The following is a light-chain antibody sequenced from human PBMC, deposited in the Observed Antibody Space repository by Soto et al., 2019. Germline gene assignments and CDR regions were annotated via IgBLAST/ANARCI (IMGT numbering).Light chain of an antibody. V-gene: IGKV3-11*01. CDR3: QQYDSSPRT. CDR1: QSVGSY. CDR2: DAS. J-gene: IGKJ1*01. Sequence: EIVLTQSPATLSLSPGESATLSCRASQSVGSYLAWYQQKPGQAPRLLITDASNRATGIPARFSGSGSGTDFTPTINRLEPEDFAVYYCQQYDSSPRTFGQGTKVDIK.